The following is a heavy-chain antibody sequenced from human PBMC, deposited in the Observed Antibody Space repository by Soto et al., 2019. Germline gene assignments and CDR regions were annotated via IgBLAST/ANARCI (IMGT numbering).Heavy chain of an antibody. Sequence: SVKVSCKASGGTFSSYAISWVRQAPGQGLEWMGGIIPIFGTANYAQKFQGRVTITADESTSTAYMELSSLRSEDAAVYYCASLSSSPGPIDYWGQGTLVTVSS. J-gene: IGHJ4*02. CDR2: IIPIFGTA. CDR3: ASLSSSPGPIDY. CDR1: GGTFSSYA. D-gene: IGHD6-6*01. V-gene: IGHV1-69*13.